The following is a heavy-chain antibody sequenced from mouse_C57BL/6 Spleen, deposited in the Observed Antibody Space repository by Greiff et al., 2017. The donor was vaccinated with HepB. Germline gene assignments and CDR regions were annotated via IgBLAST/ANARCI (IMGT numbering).Heavy chain of an antibody. D-gene: IGHD2-1*01. Sequence: QVQLKRSGPELVKPGASVKISCKASGYAFSSSWMNWVKQRPGKGLEWIGRIYPGDGDTNYNGKFKGKATLTADKSSSTAYMQLSSLTSEDSAVYFCASLYGNWYFDVWGTGTTVTVSS. V-gene: IGHV1-82*01. CDR3: ASLYGNWYFDV. J-gene: IGHJ1*03. CDR1: GYAFSSSW. CDR2: IYPGDGDT.